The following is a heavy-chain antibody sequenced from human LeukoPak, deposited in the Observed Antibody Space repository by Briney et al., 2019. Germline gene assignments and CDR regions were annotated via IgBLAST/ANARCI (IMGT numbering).Heavy chain of an antibody. CDR2: ISYDGSNK. D-gene: IGHD6-19*01. CDR3: ARPSVAGHYGRFGY. J-gene: IGHJ4*02. V-gene: IGHV3-30*03. CDR1: GFTFSSYG. Sequence: PGGSLRLSCAAPGFTFSSYGMHWVRQAPGKGLEWVAVISYDGSNKYYADSVKGRFTISRDNSKDTVYLQMKSLRAEDTALYYCARPSVAGHYGRFGYWGQGTLVTVSS.